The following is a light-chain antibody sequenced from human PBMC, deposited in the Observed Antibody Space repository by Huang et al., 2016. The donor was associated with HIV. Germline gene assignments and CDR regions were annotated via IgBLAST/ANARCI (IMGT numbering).Light chain of an antibody. J-gene: IGKJ2*01. V-gene: IGKV1-39*01. CDR3: QQSDSTPYT. CDR2: AAS. CDR1: QSFSSS. Sequence: DIQMTQSPSSLSASVGDSVTISCRSSQSFSSSLNWYQQRPGKAPKLLIYAASSLQSGVPSRFSGSGSGTDFSLTINSLQPEDFATYYCQQSDSTPYTFGQGTKLEIK.